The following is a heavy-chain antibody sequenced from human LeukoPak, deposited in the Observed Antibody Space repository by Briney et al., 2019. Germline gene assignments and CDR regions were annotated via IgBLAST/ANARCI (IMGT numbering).Heavy chain of an antibody. J-gene: IGHJ3*01. V-gene: IGHV3-23*01. CDR3: VKDRVPDSGCSFDV. Sequence: GGSLRLTCTTSGFTFATYSMSWVRQAPGQGLEWVASIFGSASKIYHADSVKGRFTVSRDNSKNTLYLQMNGLRVEDTALYYCVKDRVPDSGCSFDVWGRGTMVTVSA. D-gene: IGHD6-19*01. CDR1: GFTFATYS. CDR2: IFGSASKI.